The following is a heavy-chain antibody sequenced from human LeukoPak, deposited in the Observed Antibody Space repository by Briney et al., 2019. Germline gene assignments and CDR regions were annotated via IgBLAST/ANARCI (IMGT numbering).Heavy chain of an antibody. CDR3: ARDLSRYSPNWFDP. Sequence: TSETLSLTCTVSGGSISSYYWSWLRQPAGKGLEWIGRIYTSGSTNYKPSLKSRATTSVDTSKNQFSLMLSSVTAADTAVYYCARDLSRYSPNWFDPWGQGTLLTVSP. V-gene: IGHV4-4*07. CDR2: IYTSGST. J-gene: IGHJ5*02. CDR1: GGSISSYY. D-gene: IGHD3-9*01.